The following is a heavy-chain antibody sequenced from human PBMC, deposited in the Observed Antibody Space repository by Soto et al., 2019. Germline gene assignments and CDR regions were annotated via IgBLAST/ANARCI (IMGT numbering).Heavy chain of an antibody. J-gene: IGHJ5*02. CDR3: AKDRSIAARWRSYNWFDP. V-gene: IGHV3-23*01. CDR2: ISGSGGST. Sequence: PGGSLRLSCAASGFTFSSYAMSWVRQAPGKGLEWVSAISGSGGSTYYADSVKGRFTISRDNSKNTLHLQMNSLRAEDTAVYYCAKDRSIAARWRSYNWFDPWGQGTLVTVSS. D-gene: IGHD6-6*01. CDR1: GFTFSSYA.